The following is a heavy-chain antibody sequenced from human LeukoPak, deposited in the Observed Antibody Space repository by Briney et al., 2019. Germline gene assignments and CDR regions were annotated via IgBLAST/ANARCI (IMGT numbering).Heavy chain of an antibody. D-gene: IGHD4-17*01. Sequence: GGSLRLSCAASGLTFSSYAMNWVRQAPGKGLEWVSGISGSGGSTYYADSVKGRFTISRDNSKNSLYLQMNSLRAEDTAVYYCARDSTVTTLGIDYWGQGTLVTVSS. V-gene: IGHV3-23*01. J-gene: IGHJ4*02. CDR3: ARDSTVTTLGIDY. CDR1: GLTFSSYA. CDR2: ISGSGGST.